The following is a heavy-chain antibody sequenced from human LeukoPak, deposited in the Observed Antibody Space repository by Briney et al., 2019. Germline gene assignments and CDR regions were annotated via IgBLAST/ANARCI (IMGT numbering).Heavy chain of an antibody. J-gene: IGHJ3*02. D-gene: IGHD1-26*01. CDR1: GLTFSGYW. Sequence: GGSLRLSCAPSGLTFSGYWMHWVRQAPAQGLVWDSRMNTDGSTTAYADSVKGRFTISRDNAKNSLYLQMNSLRDEDTAVYYCARDRVGATEGDAFDIWGQGTMVTVSS. CDR2: MNTDGSTT. CDR3: ARDRVGATEGDAFDI. V-gene: IGHV3-74*01.